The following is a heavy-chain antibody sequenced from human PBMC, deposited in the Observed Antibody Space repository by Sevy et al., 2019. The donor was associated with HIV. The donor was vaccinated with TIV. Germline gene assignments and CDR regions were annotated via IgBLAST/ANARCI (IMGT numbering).Heavy chain of an antibody. Sequence: GGSLRLSCAASGFTFSAYDMHWVRQATGKGLEWVSAIGSAGDTYYPGSVKGRFTISREKAKNSLYLQMNSLRAGDTAIYYCARSSSGPLDNWGQGTLVTVSS. CDR3: ARSSSGPLDN. CDR1: GFTFSAYD. D-gene: IGHD3-22*01. J-gene: IGHJ4*02. V-gene: IGHV3-13*01. CDR2: IGSAGDT.